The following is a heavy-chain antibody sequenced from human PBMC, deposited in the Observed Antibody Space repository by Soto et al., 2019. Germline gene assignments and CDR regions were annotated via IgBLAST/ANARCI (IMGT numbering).Heavy chain of an antibody. J-gene: IGHJ6*02. V-gene: IGHV6-1*01. CDR3: ARGIKGWDTVATNHFYYGLDV. CDR1: GDSVSSNTAS. D-gene: IGHD4-17*01. Sequence: KSSETLSLTCAISGDSVSSNTASWNWIRQSPSRGLEWLGRTYFRSKWRNDYSQLEKSRIMIDADRAKNQISLYLSFVTPDDTAVYYCARGIKGWDTVATNHFYYGLDVWGQGTAVTVSS. CDR2: TYFRSKWRN.